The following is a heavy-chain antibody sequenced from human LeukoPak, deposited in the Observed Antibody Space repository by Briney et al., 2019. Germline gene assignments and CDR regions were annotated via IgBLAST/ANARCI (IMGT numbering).Heavy chain of an antibody. D-gene: IGHD1-14*01. Sequence: ASVKASCKVSGYTLTELSMHWVRQAPGKGLEWMGGFDPEDGETIYAQKFQGRVTMTEDTSTDTAYMEVSSLRFEDTAVYYCATDILGTRAFDSWGQGTLVTVSS. CDR1: GYTLTELS. V-gene: IGHV1-24*01. CDR3: ATDILGTRAFDS. J-gene: IGHJ4*02. CDR2: FDPEDGET.